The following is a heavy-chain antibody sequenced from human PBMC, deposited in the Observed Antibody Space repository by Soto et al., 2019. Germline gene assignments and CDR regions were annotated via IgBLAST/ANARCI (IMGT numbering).Heavy chain of an antibody. J-gene: IGHJ4*02. CDR2: INHSGSA. Sequence: SETLSLTCEVYGGSFNGYFWSWIRQPPGKGLEWIGDINHSGSANYNPSLKSRVTISVDTSRNQFSLKMSSVTAADTAVYYCARAADYSGPATLLTVSS. CDR1: GGSFNGYF. V-gene: IGHV4-34*01. CDR3: ARAADY.